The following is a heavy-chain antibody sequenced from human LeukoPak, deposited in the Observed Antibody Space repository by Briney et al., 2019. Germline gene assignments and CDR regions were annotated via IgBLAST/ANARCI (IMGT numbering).Heavy chain of an antibody. D-gene: IGHD3-10*01. CDR1: GGTFSSYA. Sequence: ASVKVSCKASGGTFSSYAISWVRQAPGQGLEWMGRIIPILGIANYAQKFQGRVTITADKSTSTTYMELSSLRSEDTAVYYCAREPERITMVRGVIMVWFDPWGQGTLVTVSS. J-gene: IGHJ5*02. CDR2: IIPILGIA. V-gene: IGHV1-69*04. CDR3: AREPERITMVRGVIMVWFDP.